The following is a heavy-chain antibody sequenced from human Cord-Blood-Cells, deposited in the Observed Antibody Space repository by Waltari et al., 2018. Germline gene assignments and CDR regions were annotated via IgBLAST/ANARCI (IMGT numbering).Heavy chain of an antibody. D-gene: IGHD7-27*01. V-gene: IGHV3-33*01. CDR3: ARDQRGIVYWYFDL. CDR1: GFTFSSYG. CDR2: IWYDGSNK. Sequence: QVQLVESGGGVVQPGRSLRLSCAASGFTFSSYGMHWVRQAPGKGLEWVAVIWYDGSNKCYADSVKGRFTISRDNSKNTLYLQMNSLRAEDTAVYYCARDQRGIVYWYFDLWGRGTLVTVSS. J-gene: IGHJ2*01.